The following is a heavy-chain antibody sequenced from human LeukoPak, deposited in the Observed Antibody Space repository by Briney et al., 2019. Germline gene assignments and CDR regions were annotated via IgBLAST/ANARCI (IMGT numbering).Heavy chain of an antibody. Sequence: PGGSLRLSCAASGFTFSSYGMHWVRQAPGKGLEWVAVISYDGSNKYYADSVKGRFTISRDNSKNTLYLQMNSLRAEDTAVYYCARDSLFANSRTRIAEPLHYYYYGMDVWGQGTTVTVSS. CDR1: GFTFSSYG. V-gene: IGHV3-30*19. CDR3: ARDSLFANSRTRIAEPLHYYYYGMDV. CDR2: ISYDGSNK. J-gene: IGHJ6*02. D-gene: IGHD6-13*01.